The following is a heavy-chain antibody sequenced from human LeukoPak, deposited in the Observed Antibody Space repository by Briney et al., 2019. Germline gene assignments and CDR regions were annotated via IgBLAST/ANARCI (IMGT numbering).Heavy chain of an antibody. CDR2: INPNSGGT. CDR3: ARGGLGTYYDFWSGWNSKYYYYYYGMDV. D-gene: IGHD3-3*01. CDR1: GYTFTGYY. Sequence: ASVKVSCKASGYTFTGYYMHWVRQAPGQGLEWMGWINPNSGGTNYAQKFQGRVTMTRNTSISTAYMELSSLRSEDAAVYYCARGGLGTYYDFWSGWNSKYYYYYYGMDVWGQGTTVTVSS. J-gene: IGHJ6*02. V-gene: IGHV1-2*02.